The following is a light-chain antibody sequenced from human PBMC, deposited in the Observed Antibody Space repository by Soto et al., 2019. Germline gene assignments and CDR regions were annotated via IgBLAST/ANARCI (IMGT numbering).Light chain of an antibody. Sequence: QSVLTQPPSVSAAPGQKVTISCSGNSSNIGSHFVSWYQQLPGTAPKLLIHDNHKRPSGIPDRFSASKSGTSATLDITGLQTGDEADYYCGTWDSSPNTEAFGGGTKVTVL. CDR2: DNH. CDR1: SSNIGSHF. V-gene: IGLV1-51*01. CDR3: GTWDSSPNTEA. J-gene: IGLJ2*01.